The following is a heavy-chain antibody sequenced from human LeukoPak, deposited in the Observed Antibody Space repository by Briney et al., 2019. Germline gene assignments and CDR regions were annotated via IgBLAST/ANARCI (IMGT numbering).Heavy chain of an antibody. Sequence: GGSLRLSCAASGFTFSSYGMHWVRQAPGKGLEWVAVISYDGSNKYYADSVKGRFTISRDNSKNTLYLQMNSLRAEDTAVNYCAKAIDSSGSNFDYWGQGTLVTVSS. CDR3: AKAIDSSGSNFDY. CDR2: ISYDGSNK. J-gene: IGHJ4*02. V-gene: IGHV3-30*18. CDR1: GFTFSSYG. D-gene: IGHD3-22*01.